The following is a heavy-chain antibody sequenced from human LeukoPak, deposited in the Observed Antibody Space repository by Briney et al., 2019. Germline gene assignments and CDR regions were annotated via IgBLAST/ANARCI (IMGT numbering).Heavy chain of an antibody. CDR3: ARDEGPIRYSGYDRNAFDI. V-gene: IGHV1-2*02. D-gene: IGHD5-12*01. J-gene: IGHJ3*02. CDR2: INPNSGGT. CDR1: GYTFTGYY. Sequence: ASVKVSCKASGYTFTGYYMHWVRQAPAQGLEWMGWINPNSGGTNYAQKFQGRVTMTRDTSISTAYMELSRLRSDDTAVYYCARDEGPIRYSGYDRNAFDIWGQGTMVTVSS.